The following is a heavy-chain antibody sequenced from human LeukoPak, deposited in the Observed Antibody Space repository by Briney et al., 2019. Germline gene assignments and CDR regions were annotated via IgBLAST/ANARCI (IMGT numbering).Heavy chain of an antibody. J-gene: IGHJ6*02. CDR2: INHSGST. CDR3: ARGGGGLLKEWLVPYYYYGMDV. D-gene: IGHD6-19*01. CDR1: GGSFSGYY. V-gene: IGHV4-34*01. Sequence: SSETLSLTCAVYGGSFSGYYWSWIRQPPGKGLEWIGEINHSGSTNYNPSLKSRVTISVDTPKNQFSLKLSSVTAADTAVYYCARGGGGLLKEWLVPYYYYGMDVWGQGTTVTVSS.